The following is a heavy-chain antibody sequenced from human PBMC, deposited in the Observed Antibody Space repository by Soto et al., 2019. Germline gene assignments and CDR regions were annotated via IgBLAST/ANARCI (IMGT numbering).Heavy chain of an antibody. CDR3: ARAGFSGSNNYCHGMDF. CDR2: TYYRSKWYN. V-gene: IGHV6-1*01. D-gene: IGHD3-10*01. CDR1: GDSVSSNSAA. J-gene: IGHJ6*02. Sequence: PSQTLSLTCVISGDSVSSNSAAWNWIRQSPSRGLEWLGRTYYRSKWYNDYAVTVKSRINIDPNTSKNQMSLQLNSLTPEDTAVYYCARAGFSGSNNYCHGMDFCAQRSTVTVAS.